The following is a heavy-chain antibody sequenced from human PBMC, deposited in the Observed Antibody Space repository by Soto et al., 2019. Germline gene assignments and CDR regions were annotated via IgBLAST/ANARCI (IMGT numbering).Heavy chain of an antibody. D-gene: IGHD2-8*01. V-gene: IGHV4-30-4*01. J-gene: IGHJ2*01. Sequence: QVQLQESGPGLVKPSETLSLTCTVSGGSISGGVHSWSWIRQPPGKGLEWIGHIFDSGSTYYNPSLESRLTISVATSKNQFSLRLSSVTAADTAVYYCAREIMPLTNDWSFDLWGRGTLVTVSS. CDR2: IFDSGST. CDR3: AREIMPLTNDWSFDL. CDR1: GGSISGGVHS.